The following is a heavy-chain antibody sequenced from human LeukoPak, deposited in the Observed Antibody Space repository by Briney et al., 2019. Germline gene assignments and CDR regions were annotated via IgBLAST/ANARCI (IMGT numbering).Heavy chain of an antibody. D-gene: IGHD6-19*01. CDR3: ARGGRYSSGWPSFDY. V-gene: IGHV3-20*04. Sequence: GGSLRLSCAASGFTFDVYGMSWVRQAPGKGLEWVSGINWNGGSTGYADSVKGRFTISRDNAKNALYLQMNSLRAEDTALYYCARGGRYSSGWPSFDYWGQGTLVTVSS. CDR1: GFTFDVYG. J-gene: IGHJ4*02. CDR2: INWNGGST.